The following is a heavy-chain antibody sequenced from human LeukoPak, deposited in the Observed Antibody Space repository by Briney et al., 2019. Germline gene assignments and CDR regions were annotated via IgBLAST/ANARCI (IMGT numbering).Heavy chain of an antibody. D-gene: IGHD3-22*01. CDR3: ARGSAFYDSSGYLSYYFDY. CDR2: IIPIFGAA. V-gene: IGHV1-69*05. J-gene: IGHJ4*02. CDR1: GGTFSSYA. Sequence: VASVKVSCKASGGTFSSYAISWVRQAPGQGLEWMGGIIPIFGAANYAQKFQGRVTITTDESTSTAYMELSSLRSEDTAVYYCARGSAFYDSSGYLSYYFDYWGQGTLVTASS.